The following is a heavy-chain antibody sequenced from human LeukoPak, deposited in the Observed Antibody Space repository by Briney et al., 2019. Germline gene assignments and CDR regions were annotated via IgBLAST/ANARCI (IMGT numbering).Heavy chain of an antibody. CDR3: ARVRGDFETD. J-gene: IGHJ1*01. CDR2: HYYSGST. CDR1: GGSISSYY. V-gene: IGHV4-59*01. D-gene: IGHD3-16*01. Sequence: SETLSLPCSVSGGSISSYYWTWIRQPPGKGLEWIGYHYYSGSTTYNPSLKSRVTISVDTSKSQFSLKLMSVTAADTAIYYCARVRGDFETDWGQGTLVTVSS.